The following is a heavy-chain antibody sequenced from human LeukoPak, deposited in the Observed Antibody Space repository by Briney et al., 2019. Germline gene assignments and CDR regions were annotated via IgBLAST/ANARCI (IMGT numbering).Heavy chain of an antibody. CDR1: GGSFSGYY. CDR3: ARADDQSSRHSGRRYFDY. J-gene: IGHJ4*02. V-gene: IGHV4-34*01. CDR2: INHSGST. D-gene: IGHD3-10*01. Sequence: SETLSLTCAVYGGSFSGYYWSWIRQPPGKGLEWIGEINHSGSTNYNPSLKSRVTISVDTSKNQFSLKLSSVTAADTAVYYCARADDQSSRHSGRRYFDYWGQGTLVTVSS.